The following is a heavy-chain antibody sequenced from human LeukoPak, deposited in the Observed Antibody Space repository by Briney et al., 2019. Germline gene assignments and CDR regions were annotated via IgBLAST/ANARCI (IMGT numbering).Heavy chain of an antibody. J-gene: IGHJ1*01. V-gene: IGHV4-39*01. CDR1: GASISSGSYY. D-gene: IGHD1-26*01. CDR3: ARLPIMVGAPRHFQD. Sequence: SETLSLTCTVSGASISSGSYYWGWIRQPPGKGLEWIASIYYRGSTYDNPSLKSRVTISLDTSKNQFSLKLSSVTAADTAVYYCARLPIMVGAPRHFQDWGQGTLVTVFS. CDR2: IYYRGST.